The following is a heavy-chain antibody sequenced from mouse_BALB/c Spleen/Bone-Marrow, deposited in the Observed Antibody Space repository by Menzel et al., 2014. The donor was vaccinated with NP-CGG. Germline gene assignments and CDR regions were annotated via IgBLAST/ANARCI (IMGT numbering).Heavy chain of an antibody. Sequence: VQLQQSGAELVRPGTSVKVSCKASGYAFTNYLIERVKQRPGQGLEWIGVINPGSGSSNYNENFKGKATLTADRSSSTAYMLLSSLTSDDSAVYFCARSRGYDVGPFAFWGQGTLVTVSA. CDR1: GYAFTNYL. CDR2: INPGSGSS. V-gene: IGHV1-54*01. D-gene: IGHD2-2*01. J-gene: IGHJ3*01. CDR3: ARSRGYDVGPFAF.